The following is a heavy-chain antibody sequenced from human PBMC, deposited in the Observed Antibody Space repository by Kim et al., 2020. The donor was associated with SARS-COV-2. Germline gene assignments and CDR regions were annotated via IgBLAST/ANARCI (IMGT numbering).Heavy chain of an antibody. CDR1: GFTFSSYG. CDR2: ISYDGSNK. D-gene: IGHD3-9*01. Sequence: GGSLRLSCAASGFTFSSYGMHWVRQAPGKGLEWVAVISYDGSNKYYADSVNGRFTISRANAKNTLYLKMNILRAEDTAVYYCEKDQWYYDILTGYYPRYGETLYYCGMDVWGQGTTVTVPS. J-gene: IGHJ6*02. CDR3: EKDQWYYDILTGYYPRYGETLYYCGMDV. V-gene: IGHV3-30*18.